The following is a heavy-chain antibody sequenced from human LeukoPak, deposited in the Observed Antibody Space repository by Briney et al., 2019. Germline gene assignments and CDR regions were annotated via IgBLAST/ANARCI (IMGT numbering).Heavy chain of an antibody. CDR3: AKDRAYSGSPRAFDI. V-gene: IGHV3-23*01. J-gene: IGHJ3*02. D-gene: IGHD1-26*01. CDR2: ISASGSST. Sequence: GGSLRLSCAASGFTFSSYAMSWVRQAPGEGLEWVSGISASGSSTYYADSVKGRFTISRDNSKDTLYLQMSSLRAEDTAVYYCAKDRAYSGSPRAFDIWGQGTVVTVSS. CDR1: GFTFSSYA.